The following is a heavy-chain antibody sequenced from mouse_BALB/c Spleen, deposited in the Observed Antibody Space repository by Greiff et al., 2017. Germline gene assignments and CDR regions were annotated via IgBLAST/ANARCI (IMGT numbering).Heavy chain of an antibody. CDR2: INPYNDGT. CDR1: GYTFTSYV. CDR3: ARGFDYYGSFYFDY. V-gene: IGHV1-14*01. J-gene: IGHJ2*01. Sequence: VQLQQSGPELVKPGASVKMSCKASGYTFTSYVMHWVKQKPGQGLEWIGYINPYNDGTKYNEKFKGKATLTSDKSSSTAYMELSSLTSEDSAVYYCARGFDYYGSFYFDYWGQGTTLTVSS. D-gene: IGHD1-1*01.